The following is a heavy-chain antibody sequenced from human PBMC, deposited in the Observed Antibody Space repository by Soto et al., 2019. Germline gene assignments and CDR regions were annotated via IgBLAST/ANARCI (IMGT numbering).Heavy chain of an antibody. D-gene: IGHD1-20*01. CDR3: TSGLVPITY. CDR1: VFTINNNY. J-gene: IGHJ4*02. Sequence: GGSLRLSCAASVFTINNNYMTWVRQAPGKGLEWVSVLYRNGSAYYSYSVRGRFSISRDNFKNTLYLQMGRLRAEDTAVYFCTSGLVPITYWGQGTLVTVSS. CDR2: LYRNGSA. V-gene: IGHV3-53*01.